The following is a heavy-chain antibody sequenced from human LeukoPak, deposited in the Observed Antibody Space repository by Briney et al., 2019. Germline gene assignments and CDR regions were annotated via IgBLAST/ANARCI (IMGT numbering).Heavy chain of an antibody. Sequence: ASVKVSCKASGYTFTNYYMHWVRQAPGQGLEWMGLINPSGGSTIYAHKFQGRLIMTRDTSTSTVYMELSSLRSEDTAVYYCARATWYGGNPSGAFDIWGQGTMVTVSS. CDR1: GYTFTNYY. D-gene: IGHD4/OR15-4a*01. CDR2: INPSGGST. J-gene: IGHJ3*02. V-gene: IGHV1-46*01. CDR3: ARATWYGGNPSGAFDI.